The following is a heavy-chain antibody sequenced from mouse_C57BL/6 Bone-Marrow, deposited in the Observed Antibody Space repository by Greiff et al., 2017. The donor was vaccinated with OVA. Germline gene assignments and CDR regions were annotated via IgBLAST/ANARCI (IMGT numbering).Heavy chain of an antibody. J-gene: IGHJ2*01. CDR3: ARRRDDGSSWDY. Sequence: QVQLQQSGAELARPGASVKLSCKASGYTFTSYGISWVKQRTGQGLEWIGEIYPRSGNTYYNEKFKGKATLTADKSSSTAYMELRSLTSEDSAVYFCARRRDDGSSWDYWGQGTTLTVSS. D-gene: IGHD1-1*01. CDR1: GYTFTSYG. CDR2: IYPRSGNT. V-gene: IGHV1-81*01.